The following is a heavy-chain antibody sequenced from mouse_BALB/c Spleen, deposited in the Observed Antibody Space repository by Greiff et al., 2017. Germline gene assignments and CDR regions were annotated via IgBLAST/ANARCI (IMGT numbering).Heavy chain of an antibody. V-gene: IGHV1S81*02. Sequence: QVQLQQSGAELVKPGASVKLSCKASGYTFTSYWMHWVKQRPGQGLEWIGEINPSNGRTNYNEKFKSKATLTVDKSSSTAYMQLSSLTSEDSAVYYCAPSGSRYAMDYWGQGTSVTVSA. D-gene: IGHD1-1*01. J-gene: IGHJ4*01. CDR1: GYTFTSYW. CDR3: APSGSRYAMDY. CDR2: INPSNGRT.